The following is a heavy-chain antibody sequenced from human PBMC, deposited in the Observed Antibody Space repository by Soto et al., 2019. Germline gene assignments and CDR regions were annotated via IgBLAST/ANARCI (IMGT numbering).Heavy chain of an antibody. CDR3: AKNGQPPYYYYGLDV. D-gene: IGHD2-8*01. V-gene: IGHV1-18*01. J-gene: IGHJ6*02. CDR2: ISGYNGDT. Sequence: ASVKVSCKASGYTFTRYGISWVRPAPGQGLEWMGWISGYNGDTNYAQKFQGRVSMTLDTATGTAYMELRSLTSDDTAIYYCAKNGQPPYYYYGLDVWGQGTKVTVSS. CDR1: GYTFTRYG.